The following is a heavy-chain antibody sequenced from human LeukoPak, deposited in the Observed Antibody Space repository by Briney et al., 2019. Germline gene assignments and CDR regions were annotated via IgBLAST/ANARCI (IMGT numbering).Heavy chain of an antibody. J-gene: IGHJ4*02. Sequence: GGSLRLSCAASGFTFSSAWMGWVRQAPGKGLEWIGRIKSKTDGETTAYGSPVKGRFTISRDDSENTQYLQMNSLKAEDTAVYYCITDSLVMNYWGQGTLVTVSS. D-gene: IGHD2-21*01. CDR2: IKSKTDGETT. CDR1: GFTFSSAW. CDR3: ITDSLVMNY. V-gene: IGHV3-15*01.